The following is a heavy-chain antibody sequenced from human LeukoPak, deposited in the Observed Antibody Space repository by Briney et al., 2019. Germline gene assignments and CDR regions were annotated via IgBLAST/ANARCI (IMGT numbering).Heavy chain of an antibody. D-gene: IGHD5-12*01. Sequence: SETLSLTCTVSGVSIRNGNYYWSWIRQPPGKGLEWIGNIYFSGSTDYNPSLRSRVSMSVDMSKNQFSLNLSSVTAADTAVYYCARDRNSGYEFDSWGQGTPVTVSS. CDR3: ARDRNSGYEFDS. CDR1: GVSIRNGNYY. CDR2: IYFSGST. J-gene: IGHJ4*02. V-gene: IGHV4-30-4*01.